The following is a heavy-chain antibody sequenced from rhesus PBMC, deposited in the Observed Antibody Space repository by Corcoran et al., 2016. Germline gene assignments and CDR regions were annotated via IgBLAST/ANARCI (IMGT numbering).Heavy chain of an antibody. Sequence: QVTLKESGPALVKPTQTLTLTCTFSGFSLTTSGMGMGWIRQPPGKALDWLALIYWDDDKGSTTSLNRSITISKDTSKNQVVLTMTNMDPVDTATYFCARITFDFWGPVLRVTVSS. CDR1: GFSLTTSGMG. CDR3: ARITFDF. V-gene: IGHV2-174*01. CDR2: IYWDDDK. J-gene: IGHJ3*01.